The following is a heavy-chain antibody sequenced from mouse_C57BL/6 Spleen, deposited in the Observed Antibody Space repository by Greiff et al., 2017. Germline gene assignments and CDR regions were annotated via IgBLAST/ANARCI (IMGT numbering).Heavy chain of an antibody. V-gene: IGHV1-39*01. CDR2: INPNYGTT. CDR1: GYSFTDYN. Sequence: VHVKQSGPELVKPGASVKISCKASGYSFTDYNMNWVKQSNGKSLEWIGVINPNYGTTSYNQKFKGKATLTVDQSSSTAYMQLHSLTSEDSAVYYCASPPITSGAYWGQGTLVTVSA. J-gene: IGHJ3*01. D-gene: IGHD1-1*01. CDR3: ASPPITSGAY.